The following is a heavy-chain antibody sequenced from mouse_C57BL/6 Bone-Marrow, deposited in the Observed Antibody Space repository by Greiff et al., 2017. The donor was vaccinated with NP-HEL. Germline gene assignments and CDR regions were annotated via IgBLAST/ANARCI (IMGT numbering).Heavy chain of an antibody. CDR2: IDPYDSYT. J-gene: IGHJ1*03. CDR3: ARGTTVVGPWYFDV. CDR1: GYTFTSYW. V-gene: IGHV1-69*01. Sequence: QVQLQQPGAELVMPGASVKLSCKASGYTFTSYWMHWVKQRPGQGLEWIGEIDPYDSYTNYNQKFKGKSTLTVDKSSSTAYMQLSSLTSEDSAVYYCARGTTVVGPWYFDVWGTGTTVTVSS. D-gene: IGHD1-1*01.